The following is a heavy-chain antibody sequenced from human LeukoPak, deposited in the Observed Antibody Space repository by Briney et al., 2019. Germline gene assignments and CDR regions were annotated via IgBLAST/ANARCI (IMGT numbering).Heavy chain of an antibody. CDR1: GYTFTGYY. J-gene: IGHJ4*02. CDR2: INPNSGGT. Sequence: ASVKVSCKASGYTFTGYYMHWVRQAPGQGLEWMGWINPNSGGTNYTQKFQGRVTMTRDTSISTTYMELSRLRFDDTAVYYCAKYSYPGQQLVFIDHWGQGTLVTVSS. CDR3: AKYSYPGQQLVFIDH. D-gene: IGHD6-13*01. V-gene: IGHV1-2*02.